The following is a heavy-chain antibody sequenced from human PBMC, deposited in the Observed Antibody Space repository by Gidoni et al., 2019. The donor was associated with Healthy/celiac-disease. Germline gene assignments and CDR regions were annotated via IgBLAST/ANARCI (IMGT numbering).Heavy chain of an antibody. Sequence: EVQLVQSGGGLVKPGGSLRLSCAPSGFTFSSYSMNWVRQAPGKGLEWVSAISSSRSHIYYADSVKGRVTSSRDYGKNSLYRLMNSLGAEDTAVYYCAIERYCSGGSCYPYYFDYCGQGTLVTVSS. CDR3: AIERYCSGGSCYPYYFDY. CDR2: ISSSRSHI. J-gene: IGHJ4*02. CDR1: GFTFSSYS. V-gene: IGHV3-21*01. D-gene: IGHD2-15*01.